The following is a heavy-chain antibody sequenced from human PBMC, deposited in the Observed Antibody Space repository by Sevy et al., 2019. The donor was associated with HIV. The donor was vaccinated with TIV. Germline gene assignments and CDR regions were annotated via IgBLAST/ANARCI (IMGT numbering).Heavy chain of an antibody. Sequence: GESLKISCKGSGYSFTSYWIGWVCQMPGKGLEWMGIIYPGDSDTRYSPSFQGQVTISADKSISTAYLQWSSLKASDTAMYYCARVRTYIPLWHDILTGYYRWVNWFDPWGQGTLVTVSS. CDR3: ARVRTYIPLWHDILTGYYRWVNWFDP. D-gene: IGHD3-9*01. V-gene: IGHV5-51*01. CDR2: IYPGDSDT. CDR1: GYSFTSYW. J-gene: IGHJ5*02.